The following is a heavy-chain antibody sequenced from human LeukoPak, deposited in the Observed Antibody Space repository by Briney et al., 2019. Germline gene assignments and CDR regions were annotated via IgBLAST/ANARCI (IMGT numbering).Heavy chain of an antibody. CDR1: GFSFSSYE. V-gene: IGHV3-48*03. CDR2: ISSSGSTI. J-gene: IGHJ4*02. Sequence: GRSLRLSCAASGFSFSSYEMNWVRQAPGKGLEWVSYISSSGSTIYYADSVKGRFTISTDSAKNSLFLQMNSLRAEDTAVYYCARHNKIFGVVSYFDYWGQGTLVTVSS. CDR3: ARHNKIFGVVSYFDY. D-gene: IGHD3-3*01.